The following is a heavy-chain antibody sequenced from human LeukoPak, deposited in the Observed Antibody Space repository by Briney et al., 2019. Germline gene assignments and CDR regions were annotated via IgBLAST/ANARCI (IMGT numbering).Heavy chain of an antibody. CDR3: ARDQTIFGSGGNYYYYMDV. Sequence: SETLSLTCTVSGGSISSYYWSWIRQPPGKGLEWIGYIYYSGSTNYNPSLKSRVTISVDTSKNQFSLKLSSATAADTAVYYCARDQTIFGSGGNYYYYMDVWGKGTTVTVSS. CDR1: GGSISSYY. D-gene: IGHD3-3*01. CDR2: IYYSGST. V-gene: IGHV4-59*01. J-gene: IGHJ6*03.